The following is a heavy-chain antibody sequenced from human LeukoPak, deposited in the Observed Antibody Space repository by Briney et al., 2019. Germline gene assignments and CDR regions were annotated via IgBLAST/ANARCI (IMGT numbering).Heavy chain of an antibody. D-gene: IGHD5-18*01. CDR3: ARENWRAMGYYYYMDV. V-gene: IGHV4-61*02. CDR2: ISSSGNT. Sequence: SETLSLTCTGSGGSISSGSFYWSGVRQPAGKEPEGIGRISSSGNTNYNPSLKSRVTISGDTSKNQFSLNLSSVTAADTAFYYCARENWRAMGYYYYMDVWGKGTTVTVSS. J-gene: IGHJ6*03. CDR1: GGSISSGSFY.